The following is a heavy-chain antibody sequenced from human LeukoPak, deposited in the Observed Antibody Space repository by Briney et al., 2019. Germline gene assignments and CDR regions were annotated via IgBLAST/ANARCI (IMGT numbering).Heavy chain of an antibody. CDR1: GGTFSSYA. D-gene: IGHD6-13*01. Sequence: SVKVSCKASGGTFSSYAISWVRQAPGQGLEWMGRIIPILGIANYAQKFQGRVTITADKSTSTAYMELSSLRSEDTAVYYCARVLTAAGTSWFDPWGQGTLVTVSS. J-gene: IGHJ5*02. CDR3: ARVLTAAGTSWFDP. CDR2: IIPILGIA. V-gene: IGHV1-69*04.